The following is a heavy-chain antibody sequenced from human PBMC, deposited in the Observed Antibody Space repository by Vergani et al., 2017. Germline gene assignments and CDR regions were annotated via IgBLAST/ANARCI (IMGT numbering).Heavy chain of an antibody. V-gene: IGHV4-39*01. J-gene: IGHJ2*01. D-gene: IGHD2-2*01. CDR3: ARHGGRYCSSTSCRLPWYFDL. Sequence: QLQLQESGPGLVKPSETLSLTCTVSGGSISSSSYYWGWIRQPPGKGLEWIGSIYYSGSTYYNPSLKSRVTIPVDTSKNQFSRKLSSVTTADTAVYYCARHGGRYCSSTSCRLPWYFDLWGRGTLVTVSA. CDR1: GGSISSSSYY. CDR2: IYYSGST.